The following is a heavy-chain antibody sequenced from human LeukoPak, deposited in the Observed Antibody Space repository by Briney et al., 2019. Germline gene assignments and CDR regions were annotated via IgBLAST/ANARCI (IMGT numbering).Heavy chain of an antibody. CDR2: INHSGST. CDR3: ARATLLYGSGSYVYFDY. J-gene: IGHJ4*02. CDR1: GGPFSGYY. D-gene: IGHD3-10*01. V-gene: IGHV4-34*01. Sequence: SETLSLTYAVYGGPFSGYYWSWIRQPPGKGLEWIGEINHSGSTNYNPSLKSRVTISVDTSKNQFSLKLSSVTAADTAVYYCARATLLYGSGSYVYFDYWGQGTLVTVSS.